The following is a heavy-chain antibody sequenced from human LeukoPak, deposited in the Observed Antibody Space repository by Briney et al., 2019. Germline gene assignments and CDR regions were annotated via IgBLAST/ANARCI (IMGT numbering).Heavy chain of an antibody. CDR2: IYYSGST. J-gene: IGHJ3*02. CDR3: ARELGGHDAFDI. CDR1: GGSISSYY. V-gene: IGHV4-59*13. D-gene: IGHD2-15*01. Sequence: SETLSLTCTVSGGSISSYYWSWLRQPPGKGLEWIGYIYYSGSTNYNPSLKSRVTISVDTSKNQFSLTLSSVTAADTAVYYCARELGGHDAFDIWGQGTMVTVSS.